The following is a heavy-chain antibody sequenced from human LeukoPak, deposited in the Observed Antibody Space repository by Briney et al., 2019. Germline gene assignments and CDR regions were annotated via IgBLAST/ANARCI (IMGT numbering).Heavy chain of an antibody. J-gene: IGHJ4*02. Sequence: SVTVSCKASGYTFTGYYMHWVRQAPGQGLEWMGWINPNSGGTNYAQKFQGRVTMTRDTSISTAYMELSRLRSDDTAVYYCARGTYYYDSSGASGYWGQGTLVTVSS. CDR3: ARGTYYYDSSGASGY. V-gene: IGHV1-2*02. CDR2: INPNSGGT. D-gene: IGHD3-22*01. CDR1: GYTFTGYY.